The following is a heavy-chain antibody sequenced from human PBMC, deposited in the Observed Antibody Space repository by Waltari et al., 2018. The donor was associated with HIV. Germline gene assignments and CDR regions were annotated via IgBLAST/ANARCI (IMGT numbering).Heavy chain of an antibody. J-gene: IGHJ4*02. CDR2: INHSGGT. CDR3: ARERRNYYDSSGYSFDY. CDR1: GGYFSGYY. D-gene: IGHD3-22*01. V-gene: IGHV4-34*01. Sequence: QVQLQQWGAGLLKPSETLSLTCAVYGGYFSGYYWSWIRQPPGKGLEWIGQINHSGGTNYNPSLTSRVTISVDTSKNQFSLKLSSVTAADTAVYYCARERRNYYDSSGYSFDYWGQGTLVTVSS.